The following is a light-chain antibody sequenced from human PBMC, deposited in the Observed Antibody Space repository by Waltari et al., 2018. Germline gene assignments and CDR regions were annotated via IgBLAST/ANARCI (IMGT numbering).Light chain of an antibody. Sequence: IQMTQSPSSVSASVGDRVSISCRASLGITRWLAWYQQQPGKAPRLLIFGASNLQSGAPSRFSGSGSGTDFTLTISSLQAEDVAVYYCQQYYDTLLYTFGQGTKLEI. CDR3: QQYYDTLLYT. V-gene: IGKV1-12*01. J-gene: IGKJ2*01. CDR2: GAS. CDR1: LGITRW.